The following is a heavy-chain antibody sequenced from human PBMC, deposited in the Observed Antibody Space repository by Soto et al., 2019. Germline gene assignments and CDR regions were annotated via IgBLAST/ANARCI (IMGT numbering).Heavy chain of an antibody. CDR1: GGSFSGYY. V-gene: IGHV4-34*01. CDR2: INHSGST. CDR3: ARVTYSSNWYGWFDP. J-gene: IGHJ5*02. D-gene: IGHD6-13*01. Sequence: QVQLQQWGAGLLKPSETLSLTCAVYGGSFSGYYWSWIRQPPGKGLEWIGEINHSGSTNYNPSLKSRVTISVDTSKNQFSLKLSSVTAADTAVYYCARVTYSSNWYGWFDPWGQGTLVTVSS.